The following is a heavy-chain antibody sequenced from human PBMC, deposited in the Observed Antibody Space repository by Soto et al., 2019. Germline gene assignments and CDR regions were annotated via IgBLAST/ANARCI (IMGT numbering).Heavy chain of an antibody. Sequence: QVQLVQSGAEVKKPGASVKVSCKASGYTFTSYDINWVRQATGQGLEWMGWMNPNSGNTGYAQKFQGRVTMTRNTSITTAYMELSSLRSEDTAVYYCARAGGAGRRVSAEYFQHWGQGTLVTVSS. V-gene: IGHV1-8*01. CDR3: ARAGGAGRRVSAEYFQH. CDR1: GYTFTSYD. CDR2: MNPNSGNT. J-gene: IGHJ1*01. D-gene: IGHD3-10*01.